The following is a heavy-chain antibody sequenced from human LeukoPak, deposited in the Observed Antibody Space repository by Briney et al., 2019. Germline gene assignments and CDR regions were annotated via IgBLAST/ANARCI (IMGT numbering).Heavy chain of an antibody. CDR3: ARDLGFYYDSSGYYHHDAFDI. J-gene: IGHJ3*02. D-gene: IGHD3-22*01. CDR2: IYTSGST. CDR1: GGSISSGSYY. V-gene: IGHV4-61*02. Sequence: SETLSLTCTVSGGSISSGSYYWSWIRQPAGKGLEWIGRIYTSGSTNYNPSLKGRVTISVDTSKNQFSLKLSSVTAADTAVYYCARDLGFYYDSSGYYHHDAFDIWGQGAMVTVSS.